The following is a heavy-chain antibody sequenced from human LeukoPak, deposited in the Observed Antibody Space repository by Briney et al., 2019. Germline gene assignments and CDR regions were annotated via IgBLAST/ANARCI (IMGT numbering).Heavy chain of an antibody. V-gene: IGHV3-21*04. CDR2: ISSTSSDI. Sequence: GGSLRLSCVASGLAFETYTMNWVRQAPGKGLKWVSFISSTSSDINYADSVRDRFTISRDNAKNSLFLQMDSLRVEDTAVYYCAKGLFSGYDKYLDSWGQGTLVTVSS. J-gene: IGHJ4*02. CDR1: GLAFETYT. CDR3: AKGLFSGYDKYLDS. D-gene: IGHD5-12*01.